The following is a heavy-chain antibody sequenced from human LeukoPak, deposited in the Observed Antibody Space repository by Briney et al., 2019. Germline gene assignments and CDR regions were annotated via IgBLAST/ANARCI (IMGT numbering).Heavy chain of an antibody. D-gene: IGHD6-19*01. CDR1: GFTFSTYA. CDR2: ISYDGINK. J-gene: IGHJ4*02. V-gene: IGHV3-30-3*01. Sequence: GRSLRLSCAASGFTFSTYAMHWVRQAPGKGLEWVAFISYDGINKYYADSVKGRFTISRDNSKNTLYLQMNSLRAEDTAVYYCAKDPYSSGWYRFFDYWGQGTLVTVSS. CDR3: AKDPYSSGWYRFFDY.